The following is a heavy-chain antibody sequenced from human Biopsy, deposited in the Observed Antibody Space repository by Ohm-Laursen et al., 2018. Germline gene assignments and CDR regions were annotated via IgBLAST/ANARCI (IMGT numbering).Heavy chain of an antibody. J-gene: IGHJ4*02. V-gene: IGHV4-31*01. CDR3: ARLGSGDYFPTFFDF. CDR2: IFNSANT. Sequence: SQTLSLTCSVSGDSISSSTYYWSWIRQRPGKGLEWIGYIFNSANTYYNPSLKNLITISGDTSKNQFSLKLNSVTAADTAVYYCARLGSGDYFPTFFDFWGQGALVTVSS. D-gene: IGHD5-12*01. CDR1: GDSISSSTYY.